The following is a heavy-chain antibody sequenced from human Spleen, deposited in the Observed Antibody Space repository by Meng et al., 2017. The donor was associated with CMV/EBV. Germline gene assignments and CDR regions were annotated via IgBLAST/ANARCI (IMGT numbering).Heavy chain of an antibody. CDR2: IYYSGST. D-gene: IGHD3-3*01. CDR1: ISRSSSY. J-gene: IGHJ4*02. Sequence: ISRSSSYWGWIRQPPGKGLEWIGSIYYSGSTYYNPSLKSRVTISVDTSKNQFSLKLSSVTAADTAVYYCASPGLRFLEWLPGAHFDYWGQGTLVTVSS. CDR3: ASPGLRFLEWLPGAHFDY. V-gene: IGHV4-39*01.